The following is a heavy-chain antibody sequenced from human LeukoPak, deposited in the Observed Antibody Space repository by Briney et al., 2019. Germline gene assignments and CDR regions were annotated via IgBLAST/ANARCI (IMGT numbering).Heavy chain of an antibody. J-gene: IGHJ4*02. CDR1: GLTFSSYW. Sequence: GGSLRLSCAASGLTFSSYWMHWVRQAPGKGLLWVSRINSDGSSTSYADSVKGRFTISRDDAKNTLYLQMNSLRAEDTAVFYCARVGQAGYVGYPLDYRGQGTLVTVSS. CDR2: INSDGSST. V-gene: IGHV3-74*01. CDR3: ARVGQAGYVGYPLDY. D-gene: IGHD5-12*01.